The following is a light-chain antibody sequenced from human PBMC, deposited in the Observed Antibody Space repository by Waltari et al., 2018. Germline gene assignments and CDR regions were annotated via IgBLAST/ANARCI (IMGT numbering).Light chain of an antibody. CDR3: QQYNSYSLLT. V-gene: IGKV1-12*02. CDR2: AAS. J-gene: IGKJ4*01. Sequence: DNQMTQPPSSVSASIGDRVSFPCRASHDVGTYVTWYQQKPGKAPKLLIYAASTLQRGVPWRFSGSGSGTYFTFTISSLQPEDSATYYCQQYNSYSLLTFGGGTKVEIK. CDR1: HDVGTY.